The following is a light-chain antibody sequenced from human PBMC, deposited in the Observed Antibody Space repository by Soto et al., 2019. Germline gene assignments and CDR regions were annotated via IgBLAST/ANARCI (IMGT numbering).Light chain of an antibody. CDR1: SSDVGGYNY. J-gene: IGLJ3*02. Sequence: QSALTQPASVSGSPGQSITISCTGTSSDVGGYNYVSWYQQQPGKAPKFMIYDVSNRPSGVSNRFSGSKSGNTASLTISGLQAEEEADYYCASYTTSSTVVFGGGTKLTVL. CDR3: ASYTTSSTVV. V-gene: IGLV2-14*01. CDR2: DVS.